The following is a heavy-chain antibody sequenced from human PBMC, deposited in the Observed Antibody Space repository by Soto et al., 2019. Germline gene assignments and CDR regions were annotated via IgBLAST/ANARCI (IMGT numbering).Heavy chain of an antibody. CDR3: ARPGIPDRYAWRYYFDY. J-gene: IGHJ4*02. V-gene: IGHV5-10-1*04. CDR2: IDPSDSYT. D-gene: IGHD6-13*01. CDR1: GYSFTSYW. Sequence: PGESLKISCKGSGYSFTSYWISWVRQMPGKGLEWMGRIDPSDSYTNYSPSFQGQVTISADKSISTAYLQWSSLKASDTAMYYCARPGIPDRYAWRYYFDYWGQGTLVTVSS.